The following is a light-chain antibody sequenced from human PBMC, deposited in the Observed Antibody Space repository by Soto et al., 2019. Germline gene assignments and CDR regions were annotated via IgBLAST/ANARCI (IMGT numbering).Light chain of an antibody. V-gene: IGKV3-15*01. J-gene: IGKJ4*01. Sequence: EIVMTQSPATLSVSPGERATLSCRASQSVSNNLAWYQQKHGQAPRLLFYGASTRATGIPARFSGSGSGTEFTLTISSLQSEDFAVYYCQQYNNWPPLTFGGGTKVEIK. CDR3: QQYNNWPPLT. CDR2: GAS. CDR1: QSVSNN.